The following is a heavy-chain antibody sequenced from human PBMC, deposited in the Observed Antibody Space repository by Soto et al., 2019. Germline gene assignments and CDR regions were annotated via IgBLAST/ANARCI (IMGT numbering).Heavy chain of an antibody. Sequence: QVQLVQSGAEVKKPGASVKVSCKASGYTFTSYYMHWVRQAPGQGLEWMGIINPSGGSTSYAQKFQGRVTMNRDTSPSTVYMELSSLRSEDTAVYYCARIYGSGSLGLDSWGQGTLVTVSS. V-gene: IGHV1-46*01. CDR1: GYTFTSYY. J-gene: IGHJ4*02. D-gene: IGHD3-10*01. CDR2: INPSGGST. CDR3: ARIYGSGSLGLDS.